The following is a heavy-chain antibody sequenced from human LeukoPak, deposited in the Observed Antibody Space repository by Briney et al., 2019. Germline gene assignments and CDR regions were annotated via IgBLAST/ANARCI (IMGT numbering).Heavy chain of an antibody. Sequence: GGSLRLSCAASGFTFSDYYMSWIRQAPGKGLEWVSYISSSSSYIYYADSVKGRFTISRDNAKNSLYLQMNSLRAEDTAVYYCARVIAAAEGLVTPIPYYYYYMDVWGKGTTVTVSS. D-gene: IGHD6-13*01. CDR1: GFTFSDYY. CDR2: ISSSSSYI. J-gene: IGHJ6*03. V-gene: IGHV3-11*06. CDR3: ARVIAAAEGLVTPIPYYYYYMDV.